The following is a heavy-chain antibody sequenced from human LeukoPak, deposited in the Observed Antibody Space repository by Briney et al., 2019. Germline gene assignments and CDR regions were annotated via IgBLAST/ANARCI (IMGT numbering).Heavy chain of an antibody. D-gene: IGHD5-18*01. Sequence: SETLSLTCTVSGGSISSNSWSWLRLRQGKGLEWFGYIYYTGATYDNPSLKSRVTISLDTSKNQFSLKLSPGTAADAAVYYCARAGYSYGTEYYFDYWGRGALVSVSS. J-gene: IGHJ4*02. CDR3: ARAGYSYGTEYYFDY. CDR2: IYYTGAT. CDR1: GGSISSNS. V-gene: IGHV4-59*01.